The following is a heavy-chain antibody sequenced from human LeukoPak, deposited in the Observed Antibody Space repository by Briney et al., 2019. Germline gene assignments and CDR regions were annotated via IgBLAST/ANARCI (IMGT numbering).Heavy chain of an antibody. Sequence: SETLSLTCAVSGGSISSGGYSWSWIRQPPGKGLEWIGYIYYSGSTYYNPSLKSRVTISVDTSKNQFSLKLSSVTAADTAVYYCARGSRYSSSWDYFDYWGQGTLVTVSS. D-gene: IGHD6-13*01. CDR1: GGSISSGGYS. CDR2: IYYSGST. J-gene: IGHJ4*02. CDR3: ARGSRYSSSWDYFDY. V-gene: IGHV4-30-4*07.